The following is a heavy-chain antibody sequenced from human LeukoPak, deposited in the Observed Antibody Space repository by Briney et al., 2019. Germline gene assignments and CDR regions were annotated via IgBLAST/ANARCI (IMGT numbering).Heavy chain of an antibody. D-gene: IGHD2-2*01. J-gene: IGHJ4*02. CDR3: ARNNCCSTSCSDY. CDR1: GGTFSSYA. V-gene: IGHV1-69*06. CDR2: IIPIFGTA. Sequence: SVKVSCKASGGTFSSYAISWVRQAPGQGLEWMGGIIPIFGTANYAQKFQGRVTITADKSTSTAYMELSSLRSEDTAVYYCARNNCCSTSCSDYWGQGTLVTVSS.